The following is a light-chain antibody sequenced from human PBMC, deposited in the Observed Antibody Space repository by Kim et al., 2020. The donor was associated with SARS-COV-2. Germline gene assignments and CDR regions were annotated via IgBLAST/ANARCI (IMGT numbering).Light chain of an antibody. J-gene: IGKJ1*01. V-gene: IGKV3-20*01. Sequence: EIVLTQSPGTLSLSPGERATLSCRASQRVSSSFLAWYQQKPGQAPRLLIYGASSRATGIPDRFSGSGSGTDFTLTISRLEPEDSAVYYCQQYGSSPRTFGQGTKVDIK. CDR3: QQYGSSPRT. CDR2: GAS. CDR1: QRVSSSF.